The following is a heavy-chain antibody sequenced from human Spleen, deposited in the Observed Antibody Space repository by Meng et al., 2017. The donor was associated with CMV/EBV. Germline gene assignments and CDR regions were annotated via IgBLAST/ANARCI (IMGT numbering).Heavy chain of an antibody. J-gene: IGHJ6*02. Sequence: SVKVSCKASGYTFAYRYLHWVRQAPGQALEWMGWITPFNGNTARAQKFQDRVTISTDRSMRTAYMELSSLRSGDTAMYYCAYHSPNSHYYYGMDVWGQGTTVTVSS. CDR3: AYHSPNSHYYYGMDV. V-gene: IGHV1-45*02. CDR2: ITPFNGNT. CDR1: GYTFAYRY. D-gene: IGHD4-23*01.